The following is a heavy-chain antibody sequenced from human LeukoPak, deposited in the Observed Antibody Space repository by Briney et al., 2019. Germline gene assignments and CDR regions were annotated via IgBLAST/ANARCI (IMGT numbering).Heavy chain of an antibody. Sequence: GGSLRLSCAASGFTVSSNYMSWVRQAPGKGLEWVSVIYSGGSTYYADSVKGRFTISRDNSKNTLYLQMNSLRAEDTAVYYCARDSTDHSSSWYRDYYYYYGMDVWGQGTTVTVSS. V-gene: IGHV3-66*01. J-gene: IGHJ6*02. CDR3: ARDSTDHSSSWYRDYYYYYGMDV. D-gene: IGHD6-13*01. CDR1: GFTVSSNY. CDR2: IYSGGST.